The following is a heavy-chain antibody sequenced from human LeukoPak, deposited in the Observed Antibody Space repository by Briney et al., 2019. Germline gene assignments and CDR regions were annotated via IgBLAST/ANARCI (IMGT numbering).Heavy chain of an antibody. D-gene: IGHD3-16*01. CDR2: LYSAGNT. CDR3: ARLIQPQGAFDI. Sequence: GGSLRLSCAASGFTVSSNYMNWVRQAPGKGLEWVAVLYSAGNTFYADSVKGRFTISGDNSKNTLYLQMNSLRAEDTALYYCARLIQPQGAFDIWGQGTMVTVSS. CDR1: GFTVSSNY. J-gene: IGHJ3*02. V-gene: IGHV3-53*01.